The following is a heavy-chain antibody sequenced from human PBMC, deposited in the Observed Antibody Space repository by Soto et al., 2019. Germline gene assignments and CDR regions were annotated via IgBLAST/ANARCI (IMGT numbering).Heavy chain of an antibody. V-gene: IGHV3-30-3*01. CDR2: ISYDGSTK. D-gene: IGHD3-3*01. J-gene: IGHJ4*02. CDR1: GFTFSSYA. Sequence: GGSLRLSCAASGFTFSSYAMHWVRQAPGKGLEWVAVISYDGSTKNYADSVKGRFTISTDNSKNTLYLQMNSLRAEDTAVYYCARDSVPSSDFWSGLPFEYYFDCWGQGT. CDR3: ARDSVPSSDFWSGLPFEYYFDC.